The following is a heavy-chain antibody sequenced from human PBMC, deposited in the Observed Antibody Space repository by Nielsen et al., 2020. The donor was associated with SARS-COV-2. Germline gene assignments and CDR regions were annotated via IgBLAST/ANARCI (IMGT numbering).Heavy chain of an antibody. Sequence: PGKGLEWIGEINHSGSTNYNPSLKSRVTISVDTSKNQFSLKLSSVTAADTAEYYCARGYCSSTSCQYGGELSFDYWGQGTLVTVSS. D-gene: IGHD2-2*01. CDR2: INHSGST. J-gene: IGHJ4*02. V-gene: IGHV4-34*01. CDR3: ARGYCSSTSCQYGGELSFDY.